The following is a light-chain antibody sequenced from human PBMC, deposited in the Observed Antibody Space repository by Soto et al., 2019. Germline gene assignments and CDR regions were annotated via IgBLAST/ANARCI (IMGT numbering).Light chain of an antibody. CDR2: DVT. Sequence: QSALTQPASVSGSPGQSITISCTGTSSDVAGYNYVSWYQQHPNKAPKFMIYDVTTRPSGVSNRFSGSKSGNTASLTISGLQAEDEADYYCSSYTSSSTYVFGTGTKLTVL. V-gene: IGLV2-14*01. J-gene: IGLJ1*01. CDR3: SSYTSSSTYV. CDR1: SSDVAGYNY.